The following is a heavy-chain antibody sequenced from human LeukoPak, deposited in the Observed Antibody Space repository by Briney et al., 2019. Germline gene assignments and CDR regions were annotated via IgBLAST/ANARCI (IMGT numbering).Heavy chain of an antibody. Sequence: GGSLRLSCSASGFTFSSYAIHWVRQAPGKGLEWVAVIWYDASNKYYADSVKGRFTISRDNSKNTLYLQMNSLRAEDTAVYYCAKLNWGSLDNYFDYWGQGTLVTVSS. CDR1: GFTFSSYA. D-gene: IGHD7-27*01. CDR2: IWYDASNK. CDR3: AKLNWGSLDNYFDY. V-gene: IGHV3-33*06. J-gene: IGHJ4*02.